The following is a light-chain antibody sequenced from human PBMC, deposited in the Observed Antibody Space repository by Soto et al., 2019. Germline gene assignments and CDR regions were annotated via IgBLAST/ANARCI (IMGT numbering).Light chain of an antibody. J-gene: IGKJ1*01. CDR2: GAS. CDR3: QHYVGRWT. V-gene: IGKV1-9*01. CDR1: QDITSY. Sequence: IPLTQSPSSLSASVGDSVTITCRASQDITSYLAWYQQKPGKAPNLLIYGASTLQSGVPSRFSGSGFGTEFILTISSLQPDDCATYWCQHYVGRWTFGQGTKVDIK.